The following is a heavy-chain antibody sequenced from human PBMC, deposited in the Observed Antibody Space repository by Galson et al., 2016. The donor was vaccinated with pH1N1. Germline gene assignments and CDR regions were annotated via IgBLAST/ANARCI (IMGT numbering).Heavy chain of an antibody. CDR3: ARDGIAAAGIRRDQYYFDY. V-gene: IGHV6-1*01. Sequence: CAISGDSVSSNSAAWNWIRQSPSRGLERLGRTYYRSKWYNDYAVSVKGRITINPDTSKNQFSLQLNSVTPEDTAVYYCARDGIAAAGIRRDQYYFDYWGQGTLVTVSS. J-gene: IGHJ4*02. CDR2: TYYRSKWYN. CDR1: GDSVSSNSAA. D-gene: IGHD6-13*01.